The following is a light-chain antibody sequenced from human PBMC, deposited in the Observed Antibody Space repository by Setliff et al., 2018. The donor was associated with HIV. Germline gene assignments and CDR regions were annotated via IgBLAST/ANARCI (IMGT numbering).Light chain of an antibody. CDR1: SSDIGGYNY. CDR3: SSYASSGTYV. Sequence: QSVLTQPASVSRSPGQSITISCTGTSSDIGGYNYVSWYQQHPGKAPKLMIYDVSKRPSGVSSRFSGSKSGNTASLTISGLQAEDEADYYCSSYASSGTYVFGTGTKVAVL. V-gene: IGLV2-14*01. J-gene: IGLJ1*01. CDR2: DVS.